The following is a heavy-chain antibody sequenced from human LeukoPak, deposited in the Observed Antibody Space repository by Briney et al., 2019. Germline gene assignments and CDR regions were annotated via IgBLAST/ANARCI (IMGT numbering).Heavy chain of an antibody. CDR3: ARAPSGVGATRLNWFDP. Sequence: VASVKVSCTASGYTFTSYDINWVRQATGQGLEWMGWMNPNSGNTGYAQKFQGRVTMTRSTAINTAYMELSSLRSEDTAVYYCARAPSGVGATRLNWFDPWGQGTLVTVSS. CDR2: MNPNSGNT. D-gene: IGHD1-26*01. V-gene: IGHV1-8*01. CDR1: GYTFTSYD. J-gene: IGHJ5*02.